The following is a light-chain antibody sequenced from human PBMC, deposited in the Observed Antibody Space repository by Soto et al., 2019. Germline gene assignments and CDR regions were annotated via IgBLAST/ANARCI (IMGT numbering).Light chain of an antibody. V-gene: IGKV3-11*01. Sequence: EIVLTQSPATLSLSPGERATLSCRASQSVSSYLAWYQQKPGQAPRLLIFDGSNRATGIPARFSGSGSWTDSTLTISSLEPEDFAVYYCQQRSNWPYTFGQGTKLEI. CDR3: QQRSNWPYT. J-gene: IGKJ2*01. CDR2: DGS. CDR1: QSVSSY.